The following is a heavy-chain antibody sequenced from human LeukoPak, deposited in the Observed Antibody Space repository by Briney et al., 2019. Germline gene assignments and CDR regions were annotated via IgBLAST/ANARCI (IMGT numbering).Heavy chain of an antibody. Sequence: ASVTVSCKASGYTFTSYYLHWVRQAPGQELEWMGLINPSGSSTSNTQKFQGRVTMTRDTSTSTVYMELSSLRSEDTAVYYCARGYCYNSNCYGNFDFWGQGTLVTVSS. V-gene: IGHV1-46*01. J-gene: IGHJ4*02. CDR1: GYTFTSYY. CDR3: ARGYCYNSNCYGNFDF. CDR2: INPSGSST. D-gene: IGHD2-2*01.